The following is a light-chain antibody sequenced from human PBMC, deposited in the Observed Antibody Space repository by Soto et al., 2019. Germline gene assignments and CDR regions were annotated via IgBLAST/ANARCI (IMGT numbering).Light chain of an antibody. J-gene: IGKJ1*01. CDR1: QSISRS. CDR3: QQYNSYSRT. Sequence: ESVLTQSPAILSVSPGERATLSCRASQSISRSLAWYQQRPGQAPRLLIYDASTRVIGVPARFSGSGSATEFTLTISSLQPDDFATYYCQQYNSYSRTFGQGTKVDIK. V-gene: IGKV3-15*01. CDR2: DAS.